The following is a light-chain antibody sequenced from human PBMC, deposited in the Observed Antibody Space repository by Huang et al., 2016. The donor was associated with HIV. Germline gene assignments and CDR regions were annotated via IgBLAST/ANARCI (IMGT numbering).Light chain of an antibody. Sequence: DIVMTQTPLSLSVTPVQPASISCKSSQGLLYREKIYLYWYLQKPGQSPQLLIYELSNRFSGVPDRFSGSGSPTDFTLKISRVETEDVGVYYCMQGKQLPYTFGQGTRLEIK. CDR1: QGLLYREKIY. J-gene: IGKJ2*01. CDR3: MQGKQLPYT. V-gene: IGKV2-29*02. CDR2: ELS.